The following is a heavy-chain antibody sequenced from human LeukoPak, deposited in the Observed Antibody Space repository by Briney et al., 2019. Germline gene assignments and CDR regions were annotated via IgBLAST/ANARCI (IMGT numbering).Heavy chain of an antibody. CDR3: ARDWGLIGSTDWGGHEDWFDP. D-gene: IGHD1-20*01. Sequence: ASVKVSCTASGGIFNNYIFSWVRQAPGQGLEWMGSIIPNTGTTTYAQKFQGRVTITADESTTTIYMELSSLRSEDTAFYCCARDWGLIGSTDWGGHEDWFDPWGQGTLVTVS. V-gene: IGHV1-69*08. CDR1: GGIFNNYI. J-gene: IGHJ5*02. CDR2: IIPNTGTT.